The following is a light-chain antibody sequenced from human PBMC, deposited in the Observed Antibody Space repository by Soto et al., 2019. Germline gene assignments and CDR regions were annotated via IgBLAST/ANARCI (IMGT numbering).Light chain of an antibody. CDR2: GNT. V-gene: IGLV1-40*01. J-gene: IGLJ2*01. CDR3: LSFDSRLSVV. Sequence: QSVLTQPPSVSGAPGQRVTISCTGSSSNIGAGYDVHWYQQLPGRAPKLLSYGNTNRPSGVPDRFSGSKSGTSASLASPGLQAEDEDDYYCLSFDSRLSVVFGGGTKLTVL. CDR1: SSNIGAGYD.